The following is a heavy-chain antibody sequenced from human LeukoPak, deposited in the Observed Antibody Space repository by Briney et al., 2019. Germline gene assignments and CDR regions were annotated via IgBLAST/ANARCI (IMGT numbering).Heavy chain of an antibody. CDR1: GFTFDDYG. CDR2: INWNGGST. Sequence: PGGSLRLSCAASGFTFDDYGMSWVRQAPGKGLEWVSGINWNGGSTGYADSVKGRFTISRDNAKNSLYLQMNSLRAEDTALYYCARDRDVYSSSWYNWFDPWGQGTLVTVSS. D-gene: IGHD6-13*01. CDR3: ARDRDVYSSSWYNWFDP. V-gene: IGHV3-20*04. J-gene: IGHJ5*02.